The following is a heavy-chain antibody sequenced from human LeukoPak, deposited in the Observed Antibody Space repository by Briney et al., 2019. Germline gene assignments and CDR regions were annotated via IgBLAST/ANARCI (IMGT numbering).Heavy chain of an antibody. CDR3: ATSRGPMVVVALGY. D-gene: IGHD2-15*01. CDR1: GDTFTGYY. V-gene: IGHV1-2*02. J-gene: IGHJ4*02. CDR2: INPNSGGT. Sequence: GASVKVSCKASGDTFTGYYMHWVRQAPGQGLVWMGWINPNSGGTNYAQRFQGRVTMTRDTSISTAYMELSMLRSDDTAVYYCATSRGPMVVVALGYWGQGTLVTVSS.